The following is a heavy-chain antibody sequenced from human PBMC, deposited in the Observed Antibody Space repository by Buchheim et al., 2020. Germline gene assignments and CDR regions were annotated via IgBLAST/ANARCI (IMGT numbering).Heavy chain of an antibody. V-gene: IGHV4-59*08. Sequence: QVQLQESGPGLVKPSETLSLTCTVSGASISSYHWSWLRRAPEKGLEWIGNIYDSGRTNYNPSLKSRVTMSADTSKNQFSLKLSSVTAADTAVYYCARHRGAYRDSSWYEWGQGTL. CDR1: GASISSYH. CDR2: IYDSGRT. CDR3: ARHRGAYRDSSWYE. J-gene: IGHJ4*02. D-gene: IGHD6-13*01.